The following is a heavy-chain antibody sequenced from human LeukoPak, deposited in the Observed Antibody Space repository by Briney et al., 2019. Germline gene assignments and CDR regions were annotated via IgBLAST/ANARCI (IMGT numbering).Heavy chain of an antibody. V-gene: IGHV1-2*02. CDR2: INPNSGGT. CDR3: ARGPQLITIFGVVIGY. Sequence: ASVKVSCKASGYTFTGYYMHWVRQAPGQGLEWMGWINPNSGGTNYAQKFQGRVTMTRDTSISTACMELSRLRSDDTAVYYCARGPQLITIFGVVIGYWGQGTLVTVSS. D-gene: IGHD3-3*01. J-gene: IGHJ4*02. CDR1: GYTFTGYY.